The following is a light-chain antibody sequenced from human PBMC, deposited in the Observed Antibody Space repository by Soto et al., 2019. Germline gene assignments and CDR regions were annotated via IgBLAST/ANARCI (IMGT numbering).Light chain of an antibody. CDR1: SSDVGGYNY. Sequence: QSVLTQPASVSGSPGQSITISCTGTSSDVGGYNYVSWYQQHPGKAPKLMIYEVSNRPSRVSNRFSGSKSGNTASLTISGLQAEDEADYYCSSYTRSRTSYVFGTGTKVTVL. V-gene: IGLV2-14*01. CDR2: EVS. CDR3: SSYTRSRTSYV. J-gene: IGLJ1*01.